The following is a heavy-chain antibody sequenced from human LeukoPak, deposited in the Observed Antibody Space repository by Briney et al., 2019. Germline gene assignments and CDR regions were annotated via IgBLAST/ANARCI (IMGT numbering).Heavy chain of an antibody. V-gene: IGHV3-15*01. CDR1: GFTLSNAW. CDR2: IKSETDGGTT. Sequence: GGSLRLSCAASGFTLSNAWMSWVRQAPGKGLEWVGRIKSETDGGTTDYAAPVKGRFTISRDDSKNTLYLQMNSLKTEDTAVYYCTTVYDSSGYRFDPWGQGTLVTVSS. D-gene: IGHD3-22*01. J-gene: IGHJ5*02. CDR3: TTVYDSSGYRFDP.